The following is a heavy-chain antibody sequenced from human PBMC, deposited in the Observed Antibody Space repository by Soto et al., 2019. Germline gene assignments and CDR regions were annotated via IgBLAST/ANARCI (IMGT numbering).Heavy chain of an antibody. CDR2: INPNSGGT. CDR3: AINFYYYGSGRKDYYYGMDV. J-gene: IGHJ6*02. D-gene: IGHD3-10*01. Sequence: ASVKGSWKGSGYTFTGYYMHWVRQAPGQGLEWMGWINPNSGGTIYAQKFQGRVTMTRDTSISTAYMELSRLRSDDTAVYYCAINFYYYGSGRKDYYYGMDVWGQGTTDTVSS. V-gene: IGHV1-2*02. CDR1: GYTFTGYY.